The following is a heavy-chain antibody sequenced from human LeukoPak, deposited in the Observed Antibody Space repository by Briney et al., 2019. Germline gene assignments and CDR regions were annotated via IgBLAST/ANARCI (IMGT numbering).Heavy chain of an antibody. J-gene: IGHJ2*01. V-gene: IGHV3-48*04. CDR2: ISAASGTI. CDR3: TRDLGLRRMI. CDR1: GLSVSSNN. Sequence: GGSLRLSCAASGLSVSSNNMHWVRQAPGGGLESLSYISAASGTIYSADSVKGRFTISRDSAGNSLYLQMNSLRAEDTAVYYCTRDLGLRRMIWGRGTLVIVSS.